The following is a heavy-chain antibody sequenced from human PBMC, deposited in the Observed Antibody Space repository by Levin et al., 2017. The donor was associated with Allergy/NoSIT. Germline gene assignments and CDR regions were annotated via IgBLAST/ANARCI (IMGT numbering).Heavy chain of an antibody. V-gene: IGHV3-11*01. CDR3: ARDRVSSTYDDRHYYSYHGIDV. D-gene: IGHD6-13*01. CDR2: ISSSGSHI. J-gene: IGHJ6*02. Sequence: GGSLRLSCAASGFTFSDYYMSWIRQAPGKGLQWVSYISSSGSHIDSADSVKGRFTISRDNARNPMYLQMNSLRAEDTAVYYCARDRVSSTYDDRHYYSYHGIDVWGQGTTVTVSS. CDR1: GFTFSDYY.